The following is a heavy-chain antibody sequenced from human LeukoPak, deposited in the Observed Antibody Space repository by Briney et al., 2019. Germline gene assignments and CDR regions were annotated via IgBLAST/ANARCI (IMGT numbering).Heavy chain of an antibody. J-gene: IGHJ4*02. V-gene: IGHV1-18*01. CDR3: ARRGVYYYDSSGRANYYFDF. CDR2: ITPYNGNT. D-gene: IGHD3-22*01. Sequence: ASVKVSCKASGYTFINYGISWVRQAPGQGLEWVGWITPYNGNTNYAQKLQGRVTMTTDTSTSTAYMELRSLRPDDTAMYYCARRGVYYYDSSGRANYYFDFWGQGTLVTVSS. CDR1: GYTFINYG.